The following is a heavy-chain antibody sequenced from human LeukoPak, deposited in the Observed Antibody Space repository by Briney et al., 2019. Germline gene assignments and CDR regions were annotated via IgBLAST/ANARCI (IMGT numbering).Heavy chain of an antibody. J-gene: IGHJ4*02. Sequence: PGGSLRLSCAASGFTFSNYWMHWVRQAPGKGLVWVSRISSDESITSYADSVKGRFTISRDNAKNSLYLQMNSLRAEDTAVYYCARAGPEIVVVPAAVAFDYWGQGTLVTVSS. CDR1: GFTFSNYW. D-gene: IGHD2-2*01. CDR3: ARAGPEIVVVPAAVAFDY. CDR2: ISSDESIT. V-gene: IGHV3-74*01.